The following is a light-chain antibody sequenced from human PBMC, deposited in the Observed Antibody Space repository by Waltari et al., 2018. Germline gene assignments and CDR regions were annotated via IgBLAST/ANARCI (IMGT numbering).Light chain of an antibody. J-gene: IGKJ1*01. Sequence: DVVITQSPLSLPVTLGQPASISCKSSQSLVHSDGNTYLNWFHQRPGQSPRRLIYKVSNRDSGVPSRFSGSGSGTDFTLTISSLQPEDFATYYCQQSYSTPSWTFGQGTKVEIK. CDR3: QQSYSTPSWT. V-gene: IGKV2-30*02. CDR2: KVS. CDR1: QSLVHSDGNTY.